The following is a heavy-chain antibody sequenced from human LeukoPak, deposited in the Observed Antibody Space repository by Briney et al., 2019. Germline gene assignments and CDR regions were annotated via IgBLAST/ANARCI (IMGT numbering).Heavy chain of an antibody. V-gene: IGHV1-18*01. J-gene: IGHJ4*02. CDR1: GYTFTSYG. CDR2: ISAYNGDT. D-gene: IGHD3-22*01. Sequence: ASVKVSCKASGYTFTSYGISWVRQAPGQGLEWMGWISAYNGDTNYAQKLQGRVTMTTDTSTSTAYMELRSLRSDDTAVYYCARDVNDSSGSLFGYWGQGTLVTVSS. CDR3: ARDVNDSSGSLFGY.